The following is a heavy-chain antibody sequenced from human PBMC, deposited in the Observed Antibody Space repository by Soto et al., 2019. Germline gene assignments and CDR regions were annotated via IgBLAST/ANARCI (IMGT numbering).Heavy chain of an antibody. D-gene: IGHD2-15*01. CDR2: ISWNSNII. Sequence: EVQLVESGGGLVQPGRSLRLSCAASGFTFDDYGMHWVRRVPGKGLEWVSSISWNSNIIDYADSVKGRFTISRDNAKNSMSLQMNSRRPEDPALYYCAKGGPDGFCSGGRCYFEYWGQGPLVTVSS. J-gene: IGHJ4*02. CDR1: GFTFDDYG. CDR3: AKGGPDGFCSGGRCYFEY. V-gene: IGHV3-9*01.